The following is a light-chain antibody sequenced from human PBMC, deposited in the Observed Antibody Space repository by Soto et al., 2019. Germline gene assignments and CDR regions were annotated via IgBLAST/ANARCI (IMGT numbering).Light chain of an antibody. CDR3: QQYNSYSWT. J-gene: IGKJ1*01. Sequence: DIQMTQSPSTLSASVGDRVTITCRASQSLSSWLAWYQQKPGKAPKLLIYKASSGESGVPSRFSGSGSGTEFTLTISSLQPDDFATYYCQQYNSYSWTFGQGTKVDIK. CDR1: QSLSSW. CDR2: KAS. V-gene: IGKV1-5*03.